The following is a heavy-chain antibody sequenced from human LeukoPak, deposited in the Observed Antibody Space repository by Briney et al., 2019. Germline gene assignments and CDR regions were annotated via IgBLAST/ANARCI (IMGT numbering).Heavy chain of an antibody. D-gene: IGHD4-17*01. Sequence: PGGSLRLSCAASGFTLSSYAMSWVRQAPGKGLEWVSAISGSGGSTYYADSVKGRFTISRDNSKNTLYLQMNSLRAEDTAVYYCAKQPVTTLPYAEYFQHWGQGTLVTVSS. CDR3: AKQPVTTLPYAEYFQH. V-gene: IGHV3-23*01. J-gene: IGHJ1*01. CDR2: ISGSGGST. CDR1: GFTLSSYA.